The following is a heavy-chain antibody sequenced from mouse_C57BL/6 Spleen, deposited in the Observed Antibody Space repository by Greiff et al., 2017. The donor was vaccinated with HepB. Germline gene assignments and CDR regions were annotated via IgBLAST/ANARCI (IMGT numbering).Heavy chain of an antibody. CDR2: INPSSGYT. Sequence: QVQLQQSGAELAKPGASVKLSCKASGYTFTSYWMHWVKQRPGQGLEWIGYINPSSGYTKYNQKFKDKATLTAAKSSSPAYMQLSSLTYEDSAVYYCAKFITTVVATGDAMDYWGQGTSVTVSS. CDR3: AKFITTVVATGDAMDY. V-gene: IGHV1-7*01. CDR1: GYTFTSYW. D-gene: IGHD1-1*01. J-gene: IGHJ4*01.